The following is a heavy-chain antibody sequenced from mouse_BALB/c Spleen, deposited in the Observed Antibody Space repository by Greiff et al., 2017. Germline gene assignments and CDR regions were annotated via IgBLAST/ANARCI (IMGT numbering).Heavy chain of an antibody. V-gene: IGHV5-4*02. CDR1: GFTFSDYY. CDR2: ISDGGSYT. Sequence: DVKLVESGGGLVKPGGSLKLSCAASGFTFSDYYMYWVRQTPEKRLEWVATISDGGSYTYYPDSVKGRFTISRDNAKNNLYLQMSSLKSEDTAMYYCARLYYGSLMDYWGQGTSVTVSS. CDR3: ARLYYGSLMDY. D-gene: IGHD1-1*01. J-gene: IGHJ4*01.